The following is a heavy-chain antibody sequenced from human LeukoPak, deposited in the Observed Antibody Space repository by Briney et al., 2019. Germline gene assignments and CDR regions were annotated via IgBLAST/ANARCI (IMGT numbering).Heavy chain of an antibody. CDR2: IKHSGST. CDR3: ARGPLENYDTLIGYYYFDS. V-gene: IGHV4-34*01. CDR1: GGSFSGYY. D-gene: IGHD3-9*01. Sequence: SETLSLTCAVYGGSFSGYYWTWIRQPPGKGLEWIGEIKHSGSTNYNPSLRSRFTISVDTSKSQFSLKLSSVTAADTAVYYCARGPLENYDTLIGYYYFDSWGQGTLVTVSS. J-gene: IGHJ4*02.